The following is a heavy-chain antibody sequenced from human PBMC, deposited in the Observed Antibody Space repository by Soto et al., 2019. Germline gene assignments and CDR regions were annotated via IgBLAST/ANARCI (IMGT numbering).Heavy chain of an antibody. CDR1: GGSISSGGYY. D-gene: IGHD3-22*01. CDR3: ARRGSSGYYPGHPFDY. CDR2: IYYSGST. Sequence: QVQLQESGPGLVKPSQTLSLTCTVSGGSISSGGYYWSWIRQHPGKGLEWIGYIYYSGSTYYNPSLKSRVTISVDTSKNQFSLKLSSVTAADTAVYYCARRGSSGYYPGHPFDYWGQGTLVTVSS. J-gene: IGHJ4*02. V-gene: IGHV4-31*03.